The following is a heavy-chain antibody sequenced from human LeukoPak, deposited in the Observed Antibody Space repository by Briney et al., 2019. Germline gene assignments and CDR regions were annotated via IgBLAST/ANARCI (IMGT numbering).Heavy chain of an antibody. V-gene: IGHV3-7*01. Sequence: GGSLRLSCVASGFTFNNYWMSWVRQAPGKGLEWVANIGYVGGEKYYVDSVKGRFTISRDNARNSLFLQMNSLRVEDTAVYYCASQSYARFDPWGQGTLVTVSS. CDR2: IGYVGGEK. CDR3: ASQSYARFDP. CDR1: GFTFNNYW. J-gene: IGHJ5*02. D-gene: IGHD3-16*01.